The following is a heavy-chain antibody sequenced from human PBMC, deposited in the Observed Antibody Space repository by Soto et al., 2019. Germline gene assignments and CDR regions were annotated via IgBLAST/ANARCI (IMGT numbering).Heavy chain of an antibody. CDR1: GFTFRSFA. Sequence: EVQLLESGGGLVQPGGSLRLSCAGYGFTFRSFALSWVRQAPGKGLEWVSVISGSGGNSYYADSVKGRFTISRDNSKNTLHLQMNSLRAEDTAVYDCAKGSIVATITGYFDYWGQGTLVTVSS. J-gene: IGHJ4*02. CDR2: ISGSGGNS. V-gene: IGHV3-23*01. D-gene: IGHD5-12*01. CDR3: AKGSIVATITGYFDY.